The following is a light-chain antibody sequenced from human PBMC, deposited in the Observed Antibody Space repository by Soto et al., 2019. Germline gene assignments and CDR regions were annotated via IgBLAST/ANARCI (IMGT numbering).Light chain of an antibody. J-gene: IGLJ1*01. CDR3: SSFAGSSTYV. CDR1: SSDVGAYNS. CDR2: AVS. Sequence: QSVLTQPASVSGSPGQSITISCTGTSSDVGAYNSVSWYQQHPGKAPKLLVYAVSNRTSGVSIRFSGSKSGNTASLTISGHQAEDEADYYCSSFAGSSTYVFGPGTKLTVL. V-gene: IGLV2-14*01.